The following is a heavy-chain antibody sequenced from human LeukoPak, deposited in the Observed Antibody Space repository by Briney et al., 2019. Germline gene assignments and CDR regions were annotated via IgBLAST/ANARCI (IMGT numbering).Heavy chain of an antibody. CDR1: GYTFTSYY. Sequence: ASVKVSCKASGYTFTSYYMHWVRQAPGQGLEWMGIINPSGGSTSYAQKFQGRVTMTRDTSTSTVYMELSSLRSEETAVYYCARQIHPLSDSGYDPSDSYYGMDVWGQGTTVTVSS. CDR2: INPSGGST. V-gene: IGHV1-46*01. J-gene: IGHJ6*02. CDR3: ARQIHPLSDSGYDPSDSYYGMDV. D-gene: IGHD5-12*01.